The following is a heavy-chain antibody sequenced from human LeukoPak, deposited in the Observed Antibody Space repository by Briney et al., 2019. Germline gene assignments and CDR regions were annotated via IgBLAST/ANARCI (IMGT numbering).Heavy chain of an antibody. D-gene: IGHD4-17*01. CDR3: ARGSRGYGDTEDDYYYMDV. CDR1: GGAPCSIY. J-gene: IGHJ6*03. CDR2: IYYCGST. Sequence: PPETPSLTRTVSGGAPCSIYWSCIPGPPGPRLKGSGDIYYCGSTNYTPSHKSRVTISVDTFKNQFSLKLSSVTAADTAVYYCARGSRGYGDTEDDYYYMDVWGKGTTVTVSS. V-gene: IGHV4-59*01.